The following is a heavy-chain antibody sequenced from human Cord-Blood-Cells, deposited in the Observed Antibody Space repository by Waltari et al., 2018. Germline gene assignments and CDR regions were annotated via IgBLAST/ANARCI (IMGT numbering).Heavy chain of an antibody. CDR3: ARDCKKGGRYYYGMDV. CDR1: GFTFSSSA. D-gene: IGHD2-15*01. J-gene: IGHJ6*02. Sequence: QVQLVESGGGVVQPGRSLRLSCAASGFTFSSSAMHWVRRAPGKGLEWVAVISYDGSNKYYADSVKGRFTISRDNSKNTLYLQMNSLRAEDTAVYYCARDCKKGGRYYYGMDVWGQGTTVTVSS. CDR2: ISYDGSNK. V-gene: IGHV3-30-3*01.